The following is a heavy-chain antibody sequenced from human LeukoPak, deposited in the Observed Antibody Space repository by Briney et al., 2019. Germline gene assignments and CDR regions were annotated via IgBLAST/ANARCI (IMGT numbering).Heavy chain of an antibody. V-gene: IGHV3-21*01. CDR2: ISSSSSYI. D-gene: IGHD3-10*01. Sequence: GGSLRLSCAASGFTFSSYSMNWVRQAPGKGLEWVSSISSSSSYIYYADSVKGRFTISRDNAKNSLYLQMNSLRAEDTAVYYCASWRELLWFGELSKRTDAFDIWGQGTMVTVSS. CDR3: ASWRELLWFGELSKRTDAFDI. CDR1: GFTFSSYS. J-gene: IGHJ3*02.